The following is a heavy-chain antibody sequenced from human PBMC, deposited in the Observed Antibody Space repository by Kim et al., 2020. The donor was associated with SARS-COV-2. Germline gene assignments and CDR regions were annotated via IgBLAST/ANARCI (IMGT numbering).Heavy chain of an antibody. J-gene: IGHJ5*02. Sequence: HSGKGRFTIARDNAKNSLFLKMNSLRDEDTNVYYCARDRDYYGSGSYYHWGQGTLVTVSS. D-gene: IGHD3-10*01. CDR3: ARDRDYYGSGSYYH. V-gene: IGHV3-48*02.